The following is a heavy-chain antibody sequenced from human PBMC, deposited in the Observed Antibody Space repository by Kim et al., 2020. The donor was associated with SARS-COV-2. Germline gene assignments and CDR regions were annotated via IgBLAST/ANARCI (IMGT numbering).Heavy chain of an antibody. V-gene: IGHV3-21*01. CDR1: GFTFSSYS. D-gene: IGHD4-17*01. Sequence: GGSLRLSCAASGFTFSSYSMNWVRQAPGKGLEWVSSISSSSSYIYYADSVKGRFTISRDNAKNSLYLQMNSLRAEDTAVYYCARVTDDYDYFDYWGQGTLVTVSS. CDR2: ISSSSSYI. J-gene: IGHJ4*02. CDR3: ARVTDDYDYFDY.